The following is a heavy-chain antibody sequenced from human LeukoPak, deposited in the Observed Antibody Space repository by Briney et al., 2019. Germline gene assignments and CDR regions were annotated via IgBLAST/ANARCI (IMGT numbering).Heavy chain of an antibody. D-gene: IGHD1-26*01. V-gene: IGHV3-23*01. CDR1: RFTFSSYA. Sequence: GGSLRLSCAASRFTFSSYAMHWVRQAPGKGLEWVSTIDGPTFRTHYADSVMGRFTISRDNSKNTLYLQMNSLRAEDAAVYFCTTWVGAHFDFWGQGTLVTVSS. CDR2: IDGPTFRT. CDR3: TTWVGAHFDF. J-gene: IGHJ4*02.